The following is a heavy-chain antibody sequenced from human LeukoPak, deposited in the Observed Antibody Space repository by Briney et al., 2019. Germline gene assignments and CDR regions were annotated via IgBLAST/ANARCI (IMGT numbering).Heavy chain of an antibody. J-gene: IGHJ6*02. CDR2: ISSSSSYI. Sequence: GGSLRLSCAASGFTFSSYSMNWVRQAPGKGLEWVSSISSSSSYIYYADSVKGRFTISRDNAKNSLYLQMNSLRAEDTAVYYCAKGLWFGELSYGMDVWGQGTTVTVSS. CDR1: GFTFSSYS. V-gene: IGHV3-21*01. CDR3: AKGLWFGELSYGMDV. D-gene: IGHD3-10*01.